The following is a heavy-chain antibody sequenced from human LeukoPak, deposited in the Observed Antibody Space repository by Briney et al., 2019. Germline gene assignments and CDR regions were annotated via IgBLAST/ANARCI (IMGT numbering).Heavy chain of an antibody. D-gene: IGHD6-13*01. Sequence: PSDTLSLTCAVSGYSISSSNWWGWVRQPPGKGLEWTGYIYYSGSTDYNPSLKSRVTMSVDTSKNQFSLKLISVTTMDTAVYYCARGSYSSSWYSPTLDYWGQGTLVTVSS. CDR3: ARGSYSSSWYSPTLDY. CDR2: IYYSGST. V-gene: IGHV4-28*01. CDR1: GYSISSSNW. J-gene: IGHJ4*02.